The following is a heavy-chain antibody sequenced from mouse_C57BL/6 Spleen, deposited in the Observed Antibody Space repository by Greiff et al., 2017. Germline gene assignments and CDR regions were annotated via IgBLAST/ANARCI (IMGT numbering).Heavy chain of an antibody. D-gene: IGHD1-1*01. Sequence: DVHLVESGGGLVKPGGSLKLSCAASGFTFSDYGMHWVRQAPEKGLEWVAYISSGSSTIYYADTVKGRFTISRDNAKNTLFLQMTSLRSEDTAMYYCARVTTVVAPGYFGVWGTGTTVTVSS. CDR1: GFTFSDYG. J-gene: IGHJ1*03. CDR2: ISSGSSTI. V-gene: IGHV5-17*01. CDR3: ARVTTVVAPGYFGV.